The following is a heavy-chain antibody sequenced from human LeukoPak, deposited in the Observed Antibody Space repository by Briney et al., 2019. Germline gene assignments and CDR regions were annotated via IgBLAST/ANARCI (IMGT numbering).Heavy chain of an antibody. CDR1: GFTFSSYS. CDR2: ISSSSSYI. V-gene: IGHV3-21*01. Sequence: PGGSLRLSCAASGFTFSSYSMNWVRQAPGKGLVWVSSISSSSSYIYYADSVKGRFTISRDNAKNSLYLQMNSLRAEDTAVYYCAREVGATVIDYWGQGTLVTVSS. J-gene: IGHJ4*02. D-gene: IGHD1-26*01. CDR3: AREVGATVIDY.